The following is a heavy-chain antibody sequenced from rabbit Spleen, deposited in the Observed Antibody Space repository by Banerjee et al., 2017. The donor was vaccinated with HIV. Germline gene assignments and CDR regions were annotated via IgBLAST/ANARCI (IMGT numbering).Heavy chain of an antibody. V-gene: IGHV1S40*01. CDR1: GFSFSSSDY. J-gene: IGHJ6*01. Sequence: QSLEESGGGLVQPEGSLALTCKASGFSFSSSDYICWVRQAPVKGLEWIACIHGGSFNNIYYATWAKGRFTCSKTSSTTVTLQMTRLTAADTATYFCARDTSSSFSSYGMDLWGPGTLVTVS. D-gene: IGHD1-1*01. CDR3: ARDTSSSFSSYGMDL. CDR2: IHGGSFNNI.